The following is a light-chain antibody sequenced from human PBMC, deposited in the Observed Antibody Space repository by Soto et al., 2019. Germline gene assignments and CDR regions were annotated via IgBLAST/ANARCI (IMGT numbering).Light chain of an antibody. V-gene: IGKV3D-20*02. J-gene: IGKJ5*01. CDR3: QQRSDWPPIT. Sequence: DIVLTQSPATLSLSPGERATLSCRASQTFRTSFLSWFQQIPGQAPRLLIYGASMRATGIPDRFSGSGSGTDFTLTISSLEPEDFAVYYCQQRSDWPPITFGQGTRLEIK. CDR1: QTFRTSF. CDR2: GAS.